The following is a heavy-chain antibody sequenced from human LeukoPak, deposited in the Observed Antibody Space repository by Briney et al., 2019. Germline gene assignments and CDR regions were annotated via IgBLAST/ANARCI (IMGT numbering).Heavy chain of an antibody. CDR3: ARDRGDSSGPFDY. Sequence: TGGSLRLSCAASGFTFSSYAMHWVRQAPGKGLEWVAVIPYDGSNKYYADSVKGRFTISRDNSKNTLYLQMNSLRAEDTAVYYCARDRGDSSGPFDYWGQGTLVTVSS. CDR2: IPYDGSNK. CDR1: GFTFSSYA. J-gene: IGHJ4*02. D-gene: IGHD3-22*01. V-gene: IGHV3-30-3*01.